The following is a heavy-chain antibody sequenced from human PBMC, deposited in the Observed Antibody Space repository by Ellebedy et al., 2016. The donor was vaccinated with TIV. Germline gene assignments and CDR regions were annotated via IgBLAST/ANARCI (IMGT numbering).Heavy chain of an antibody. CDR3: ASVPSAGADF. V-gene: IGHV1-2*02. J-gene: IGHJ4*02. D-gene: IGHD4-17*01. Sequence: ASVKVSCKASGYTFTDYYIHWVRQAPGQGPEWMGYISPKTGYTIYAQNFQGRVTMTRDTSIATAYMELSSLRSDDTAIYYCASVPSAGADFWGQGTLVTVSS. CDR2: ISPKTGYT. CDR1: GYTFTDYY.